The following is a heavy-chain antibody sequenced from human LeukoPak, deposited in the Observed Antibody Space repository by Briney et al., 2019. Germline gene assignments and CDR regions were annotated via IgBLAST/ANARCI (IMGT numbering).Heavy chain of an antibody. CDR2: ISYDGSNK. J-gene: IGHJ6*02. D-gene: IGHD5-12*01. V-gene: IGHV3-30-3*01. CDR3: ARDQHSGYDYRSGYYYGMDV. CDR1: GFTFSSYA. Sequence: GGFLRLSCAASGFTFSSYAMHWVRQAPGKGLEWVAVISYDGSNKYYADSVKGRFTISRDNSKNTLYLQMNSLRAEDTAVYYCARDQHSGYDYRSGYYYGMDVWGQGTTVTVSS.